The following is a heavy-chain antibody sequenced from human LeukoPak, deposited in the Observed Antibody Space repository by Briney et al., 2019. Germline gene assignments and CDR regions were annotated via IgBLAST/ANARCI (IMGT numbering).Heavy chain of an antibody. CDR1: GFTFSSYW. CDR2: IKQDGSEK. J-gene: IGHJ5*02. D-gene: IGHD1-26*01. V-gene: IGHV3-7*01. Sequence: GGSLRLSCAASGFTFSSYWMGWVRQAPGMGLEWVATIKQDGSEKYYLDSVKGRFTISRDNAKNSLFLQMNSLRAEDTAVYYCAGAGGWESSSWGQATLVTAPS. CDR3: AGAGGWESSS.